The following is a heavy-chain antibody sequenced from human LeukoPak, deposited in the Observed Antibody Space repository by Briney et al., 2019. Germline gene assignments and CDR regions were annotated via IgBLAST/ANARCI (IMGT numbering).Heavy chain of an antibody. CDR2: IYPGDSDT. V-gene: IGHV5-51*01. D-gene: IGHD2-15*01. CDR3: ARIHKDIVVVVAATPTYFDY. J-gene: IGHJ4*02. Sequence: GESLKISCKGSGYSFTSYWIGWMRQMPGKGLEWMGIIYPGDSDTRYSPSQGQVTISADKSISTAYLQWSSLKASDTAMYYCARIHKDIVVVVAATPTYFDYWGQGTLVTVSS. CDR1: GYSFTSYW.